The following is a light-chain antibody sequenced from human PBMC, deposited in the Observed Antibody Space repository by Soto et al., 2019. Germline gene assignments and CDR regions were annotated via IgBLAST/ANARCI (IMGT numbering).Light chain of an antibody. J-gene: IGKJ5*01. Sequence: EIVVTQSPATLPVSRGERSTRACMARQSVSDNLAWYQQKPGQAPRLLVYDASNRATGIPARFSGSGSGTDFSLTISSLEPEDFAVYYCQQRRNWPPITFGQGPRLEIK. CDR2: DAS. CDR1: QSVSDN. CDR3: QQRRNWPPIT. V-gene: IGKV3-11*01.